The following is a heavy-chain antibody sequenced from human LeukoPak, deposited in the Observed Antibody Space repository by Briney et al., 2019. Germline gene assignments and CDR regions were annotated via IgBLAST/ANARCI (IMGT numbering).Heavy chain of an antibody. V-gene: IGHV4-59*01. CDR1: GGSITNSY. CDR2: IYYSGST. Sequence: PSETLSLTCTVPGGSITNSYWSWIRQPPGKGLGWIGYIYYSGSTNYNPSLKSRVTISLDTSKKQFSLKLSSLTAADTAVYYCASDYDSGGYYFVWGQGTLVTVSS. CDR3: ASDYDSGGYYFV. D-gene: IGHD3-22*01. J-gene: IGHJ4*02.